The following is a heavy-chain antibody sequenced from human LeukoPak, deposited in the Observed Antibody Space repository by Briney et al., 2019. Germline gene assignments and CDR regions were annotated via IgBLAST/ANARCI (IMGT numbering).Heavy chain of an antibody. CDR1: GFTFSSYW. CDR2: ISTDASST. D-gene: IGHD1-26*01. V-gene: IGHV3-74*01. Sequence: PGGSLRLSCAASGFTFSSYWMHWVRQAPGKGLVWVSRISTDASSTTYADSVKGRFTISRDNAKNSLYLQMNSLRAEDTAVYYCARTRSYTFDYWGQGTLVTVSS. CDR3: ARTRSYTFDY. J-gene: IGHJ4*02.